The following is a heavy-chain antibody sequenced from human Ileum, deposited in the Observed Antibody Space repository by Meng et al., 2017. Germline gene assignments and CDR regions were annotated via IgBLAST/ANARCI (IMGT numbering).Heavy chain of an antibody. V-gene: IGHV4-39*07. CDR1: YGSITSSYY. Sequence: LHLQESGPALVNPSETLSLTCSVSYGSITSSYYWGWIRQPPGKGLEWIASIYYSGSTYYNPSLKSRVTISVDTSKNQFSLKVISVTAADTAVYYCARDGTTAVPGVWFDPWGQGTLVTVSS. J-gene: IGHJ5*02. CDR2: IYYSGST. D-gene: IGHD6-19*01. CDR3: ARDGTTAVPGVWFDP.